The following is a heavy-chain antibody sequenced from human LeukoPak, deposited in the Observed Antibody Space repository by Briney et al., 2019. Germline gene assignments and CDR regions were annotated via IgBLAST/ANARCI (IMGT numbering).Heavy chain of an antibody. CDR2: INHSGST. CDR1: GGSFSGYY. J-gene: IGHJ4*02. Sequence: PSETLSLTCAVYGGSFSGYYWSWIRQPPGKGLEWIGEINHSGSTNYNPSLKSRVTISVDTSKNQFSLKLSSVTVADTAVYYCARGPTQYSSSPAIDYWGQGTLVTVSS. D-gene: IGHD6-6*01. V-gene: IGHV4-34*01. CDR3: ARGPTQYSSSPAIDY.